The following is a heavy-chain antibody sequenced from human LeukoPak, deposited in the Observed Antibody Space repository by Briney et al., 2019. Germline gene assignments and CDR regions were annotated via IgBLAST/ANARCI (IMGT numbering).Heavy chain of an antibody. J-gene: IGHJ4*02. CDR1: GFTFSSYT. D-gene: IGHD1-26*01. CDR3: ARGTSDYSDF. V-gene: IGHV3-48*02. CDR2: ISSGSSTI. Sequence: GGSLRLSCAASGFTFSSYTMNWVRQAPGKGLEWASYISSGSSTIYYADSVKGRLTISRDNAKNSLYLQMNSLRDEDTAVYYCARGTSDYSDFWGQGILVTVSS.